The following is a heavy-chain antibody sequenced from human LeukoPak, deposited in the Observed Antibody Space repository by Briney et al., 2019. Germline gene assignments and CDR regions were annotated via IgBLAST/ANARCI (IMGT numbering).Heavy chain of an antibody. CDR3: ASGVTYSRSWSAFEI. D-gene: IGHD6-13*01. Sequence: GGSLRLSCAASGFRFDDYGMSWVRLAPGRGLEWISGITWNSEKTAYAEAVKGRFTISRDNAKNSLYLQMNSLRAEDTAVYYCASGVTYSRSWSAFEIWGQGTMVTVSS. CDR2: ITWNSEKT. CDR1: GFRFDDYG. V-gene: IGHV3-20*04. J-gene: IGHJ3*02.